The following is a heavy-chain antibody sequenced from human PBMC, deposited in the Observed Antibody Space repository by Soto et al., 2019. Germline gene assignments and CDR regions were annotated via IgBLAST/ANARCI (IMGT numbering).Heavy chain of an antibody. CDR1: GFTVSSYA. CDR3: AKVWSGYYIYGMAV. V-gene: IGHV3-23*01. CDR2: ISGSGGST. Sequence: PGGSLRLACASSGFTVSSYAMSLFRHAPGKGLEWVSAISGSGGSTYYADSVKGRFTISRDNSKNTLYLQMNSLRAEDTAVYYCAKVWSGYYIYGMAVWGQGTTVTVSS. J-gene: IGHJ6*02. D-gene: IGHD3-3*01.